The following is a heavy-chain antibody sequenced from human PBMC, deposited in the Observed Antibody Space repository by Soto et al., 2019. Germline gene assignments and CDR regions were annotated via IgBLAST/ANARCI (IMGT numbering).Heavy chain of an antibody. V-gene: IGHV1-18*01. Sequence: ASVKVSCKASGYTFTSYGISWVRQAPGQGLEWMGWISAYNGNTNYAQKLQGRVTMTTDTSTSTAYMELRSLRSDDTAVYYCAIYPPFTWGFDHIDYWGPGILVTVFS. CDR1: GYTFTSYG. D-gene: IGHD3-9*01. CDR2: ISAYNGNT. J-gene: IGHJ4*02. CDR3: AIYPPFTWGFDHIDY.